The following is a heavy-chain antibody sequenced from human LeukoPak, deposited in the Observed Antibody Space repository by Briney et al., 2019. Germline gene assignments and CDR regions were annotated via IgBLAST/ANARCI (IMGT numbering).Heavy chain of an antibody. CDR3: ARDHPGTFMDV. CDR2: IYYSGST. J-gene: IGHJ6*03. Sequence: SETLSLTCAVYGGSFSGYYWSWIRQPPGKGLEWIGYIYYSGSTNYNPSPKSRVTISVDTSKNQFSLKLSSVTAADTAVYYCARDHPGTFMDVWGKGTTVTISS. CDR1: GGSFSGYY. V-gene: IGHV4-59*01. D-gene: IGHD1-14*01.